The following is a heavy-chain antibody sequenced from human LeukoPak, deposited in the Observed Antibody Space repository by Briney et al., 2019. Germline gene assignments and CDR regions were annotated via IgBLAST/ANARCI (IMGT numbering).Heavy chain of an antibody. CDR2: ISGSGGST. CDR3: AKEIGVVVPAAIIDY. CDR1: GGSISSSSYY. V-gene: IGHV3-23*01. Sequence: ETLSLTCTVSGGSISSSSYYWGWIRQAPGKGLEWVSAISGSGGSTYYADSVKGRFTISRDNSKNTLYLQMNSLRAEDTAVYYCAKEIGVVVPAAIIDYWGQGTLVTVSS. J-gene: IGHJ4*02. D-gene: IGHD2-2*02.